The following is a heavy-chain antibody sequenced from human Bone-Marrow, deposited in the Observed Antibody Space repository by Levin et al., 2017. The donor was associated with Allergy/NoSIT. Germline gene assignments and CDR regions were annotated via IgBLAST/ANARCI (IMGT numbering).Heavy chain of an antibody. CDR2: INHSGST. Sequence: SETLSLTCAVYGGSFSDDQWSWIRQSPGKGLEWIGEINHSGSTNYNPSLKSRVTLSLDTPKNQFSLNLRSVTAAAPAVYYSARVSKNYSYYYMDVWGKGTTVTVSS. CDR1: GGSFSDDQ. J-gene: IGHJ6*03. V-gene: IGHV4-34*01. CDR3: ARVSKNYSYYYMDV.